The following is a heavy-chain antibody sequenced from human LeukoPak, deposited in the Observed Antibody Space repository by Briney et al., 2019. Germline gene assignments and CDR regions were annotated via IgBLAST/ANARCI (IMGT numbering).Heavy chain of an antibody. D-gene: IGHD3-10*01. CDR1: GFTFSSYA. CDR2: ISYDGSNK. J-gene: IGHJ4*02. Sequence: QPGRSLRLSCAASGFTFSSYAMHWVRQAPGKGLEWVAVISYDGSNKYYADSVKGRFTISRDNSKNTLYLQMNSLRAEDTAVYYCARERAVLLWFGELEYWGQGTLVTVSS. V-gene: IGHV3-30-3*01. CDR3: ARERAVLLWFGELEY.